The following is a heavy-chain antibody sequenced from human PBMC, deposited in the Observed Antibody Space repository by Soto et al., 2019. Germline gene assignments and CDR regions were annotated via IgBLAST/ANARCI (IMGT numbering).Heavy chain of an antibody. CDR3: ATDFNDYVWGSYRCFDY. J-gene: IGHJ4*02. CDR1: GYTLTELS. CDR2: FDPEDGET. Sequence: GASVKVSCKVSGYTLTELSMHWVRQAPGKGLEWMGGFDPEDGETIYAQKFQGRVTMTEDTSTDTAYMELSSLRSEDTAVYYCATDFNDYVWGSYRCFDYWGQGTLVTVSS. V-gene: IGHV1-24*01. D-gene: IGHD3-16*02.